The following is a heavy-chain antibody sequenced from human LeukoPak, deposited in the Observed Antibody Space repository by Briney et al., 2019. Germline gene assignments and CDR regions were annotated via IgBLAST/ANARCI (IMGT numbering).Heavy chain of an antibody. V-gene: IGHV4-61*05. J-gene: IGHJ4*02. D-gene: IGHD6-13*01. CDR1: GGSISSSTYY. CDR3: ATGIAKYYFDY. CDR2: IYYSGST. Sequence: SETLSLTCTVSGGSISSSTYYWGWIRQPPGKGLEWIGYIYYSGSTNYNPSLKSRVTISVDTSKNQFSLKLSSVTAADTAVYYCATGIAKYYFDYWGQGTLVTVSS.